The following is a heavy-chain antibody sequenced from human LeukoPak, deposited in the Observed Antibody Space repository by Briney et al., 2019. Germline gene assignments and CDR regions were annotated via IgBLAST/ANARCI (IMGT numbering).Heavy chain of an antibody. Sequence: GGSLRLSCAASGFTFSSYEMNWVRQAPGKGLEWVSYISSSGSTIYYADSVKGRFTISRDNAKNSLYLQMNSLTAEDTAVYYCAKDDAWLRFGEWSQGTLVTVSS. D-gene: IGHD3-10*01. CDR3: AKDDAWLRFGE. V-gene: IGHV3-48*03. J-gene: IGHJ4*02. CDR1: GFTFSSYE. CDR2: ISSSGSTI.